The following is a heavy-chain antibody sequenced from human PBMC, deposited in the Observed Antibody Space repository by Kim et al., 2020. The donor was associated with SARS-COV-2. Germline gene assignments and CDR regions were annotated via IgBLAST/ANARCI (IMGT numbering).Heavy chain of an antibody. V-gene: IGHV4-31*03. CDR2: IYYSGST. J-gene: IGHJ3*02. CDR1: GGSISSGGYY. CDR3: ARARAITMIVVVTIDAFDI. Sequence: SETLSLTCTVSGGSISSGGYYWSWIRQHPGKGLEWIGYIYYSGSTYYNPSLKSRVTISVDTSKNQFSLKLSSVTAADTAVYYGARARAITMIVVVTIDAFDIWGQGTMVTVSS. D-gene: IGHD3-22*01.